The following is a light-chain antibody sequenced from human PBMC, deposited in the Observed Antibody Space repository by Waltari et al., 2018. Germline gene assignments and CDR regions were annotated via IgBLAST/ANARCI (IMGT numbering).Light chain of an antibody. J-gene: IGLJ2*01. Sequence: QSALTQPASVSGSPGQSITISCTGTIYDVGGYNYVSWYQQHPGKAPQRLIYDVATLPSGVSGRIAAAKSGNTASLTISGLQAEDEADYYCCSNRSGNTLGVFGGGTKLTVL. CDR3: CSNRSGNTLGV. CDR2: DVA. V-gene: IGLV2-14*03. CDR1: IYDVGGYNY.